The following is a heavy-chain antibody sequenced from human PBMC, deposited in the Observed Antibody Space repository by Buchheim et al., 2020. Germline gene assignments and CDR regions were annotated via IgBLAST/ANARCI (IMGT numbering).Heavy chain of an antibody. CDR3: ARRSMGATRLFDY. CDR2: IKEDGSEK. J-gene: IGHJ4*02. V-gene: IGHV3-7*01. CDR1: GFTFSTYW. D-gene: IGHD1-26*01. Sequence: EVQVVESGGGLVQPGGSLRLSCAASGFTFSTYWMSWVRQAPGKGPEWVANIKEDGSEKYYVDSVKARFSISRDNAKNSVYLQMNSLRAEDTAMYYCARRSMGATRLFDYWGQGTL.